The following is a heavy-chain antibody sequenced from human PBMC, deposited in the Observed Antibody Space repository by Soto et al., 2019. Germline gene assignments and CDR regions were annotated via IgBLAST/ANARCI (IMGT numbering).Heavy chain of an antibody. CDR1: GFTFRSYV. D-gene: IGHD3-16*01. J-gene: IGHJ6*02. Sequence: QVQLVESGGGVVQPGTSLRVSCVGSGFTFRSYVIHWVRQAPGKGLEWVALTSYDGSDKYYGDSVRGRFTISRDNSRNTVDLQIDSLRLEDTALYYCARWGTTGGLDVWGQGTRSPCP. CDR3: ARWGTTGGLDV. V-gene: IGHV3-30*19. CDR2: TSYDGSDK.